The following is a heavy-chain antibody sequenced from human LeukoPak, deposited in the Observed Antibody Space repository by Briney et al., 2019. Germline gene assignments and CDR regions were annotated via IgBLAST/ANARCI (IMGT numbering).Heavy chain of an antibody. Sequence: GASVKVSCKASGYTFTSYYMHWVRQAPGQGLEWMGIINPSGGSTSYAQKFQGRVTVTEDTSTDTAYMELSSLRSEDTAVYYCATHSSGWYFDYWGQGTLVTVSS. J-gene: IGHJ4*02. CDR3: ATHSSGWYFDY. V-gene: IGHV1-46*01. CDR2: INPSGGST. CDR1: GYTFTSYY. D-gene: IGHD6-19*01.